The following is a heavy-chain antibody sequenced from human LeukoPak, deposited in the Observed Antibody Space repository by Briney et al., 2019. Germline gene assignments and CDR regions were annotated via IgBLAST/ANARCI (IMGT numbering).Heavy chain of an antibody. Sequence: GGSLRLSCAASGFTFSSYSMNWVRQAPGKGLEWVSCISSDSSTIYYADSVKGRFTISRDNAKNSLYLQMSSLGAEDTAVYYCARDHYGDYALDYWGQGTLDTVSS. D-gene: IGHD4-17*01. CDR2: ISSDSSTI. J-gene: IGHJ4*02. CDR1: GFTFSSYS. CDR3: ARDHYGDYALDY. V-gene: IGHV3-48*01.